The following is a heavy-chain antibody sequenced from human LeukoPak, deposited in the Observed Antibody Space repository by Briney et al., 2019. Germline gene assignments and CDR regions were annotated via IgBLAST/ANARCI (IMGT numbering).Heavy chain of an antibody. CDR2: IGGSSTTI. D-gene: IGHD4-23*01. V-gene: IGHV3-48*02. CDR1: GFTFSSYV. Sequence: GGSLRLSGAASGFTFSSYVMNWVRQAPGKGLEWVSYIGGSSTTIYYADSVKGRFTISRDNAKNSLYLQMNSLRDDDTAVYYCARHDYGGNSGDYWGQGTLVTVSS. J-gene: IGHJ4*02. CDR3: ARHDYGGNSGDY.